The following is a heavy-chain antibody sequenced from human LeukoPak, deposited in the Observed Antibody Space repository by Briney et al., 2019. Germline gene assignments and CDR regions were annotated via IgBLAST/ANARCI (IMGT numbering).Heavy chain of an antibody. J-gene: IGHJ4*02. Sequence: PSETLSLTCTVSGGSISSSTYYWGWIRQPPGKGLELIGSVSYSGSTYYNPSLKSRVTISLDTSKNQFSLKLSSVTAAGTAVYYCARQMMDSGAFDYWGQGTLVTVPS. V-gene: IGHV4-39*01. D-gene: IGHD2-15*01. CDR1: GGSISSSTYY. CDR2: VSYSGST. CDR3: ARQMMDSGAFDY.